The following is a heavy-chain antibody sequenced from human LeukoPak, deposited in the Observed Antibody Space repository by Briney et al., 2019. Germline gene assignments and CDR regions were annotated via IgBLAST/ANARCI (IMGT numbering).Heavy chain of an antibody. Sequence: SETLSLTCAVFGGSFSAYSWSWIRQPPGKGLEWIGEINHSGSTNYNPSLKSRVTISIDTSKNQFSLKLSSVTAADTAVYYCARLPLWFGEQESLPNWGQGSLVTVSS. J-gene: IGHJ4*02. V-gene: IGHV4-34*01. CDR3: ARLPLWFGEQESLPN. CDR1: GGSFSAYS. D-gene: IGHD3-10*01. CDR2: INHSGST.